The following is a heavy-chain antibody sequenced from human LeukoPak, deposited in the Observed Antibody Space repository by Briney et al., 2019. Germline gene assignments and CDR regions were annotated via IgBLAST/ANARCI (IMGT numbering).Heavy chain of an antibody. CDR2: ISTSGLTI. D-gene: IGHD3-9*01. J-gene: IGHJ5*02. CDR3: ARGLVGSP. Sequence: GGSLRLSCAASGFTFSAYDMNWVRQAPGKGLEWVSYISTSGLTIYYADSAKGRFTVSRDNAKNSLYLQMNNLRAEDTAVYYCARGLVGSPWGQGTLVTVSS. CDR1: GFTFSAYD. V-gene: IGHV3-48*03.